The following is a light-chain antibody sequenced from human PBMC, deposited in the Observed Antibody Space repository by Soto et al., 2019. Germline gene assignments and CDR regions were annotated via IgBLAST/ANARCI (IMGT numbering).Light chain of an antibody. J-gene: IGKJ2*01. CDR3: QQYNDWPYT. CDR1: QSVSSK. V-gene: IGKV3-15*01. Sequence: ETLMTQSPATLSVSPGERATLSCRASQSVSSKLAWYQQRPGQAPRLLIYGASTRATGIPARFSGSGSGTDFTLTISSLQSEDFAVYYCQQYNDWPYTFGQGTKLEIK. CDR2: GAS.